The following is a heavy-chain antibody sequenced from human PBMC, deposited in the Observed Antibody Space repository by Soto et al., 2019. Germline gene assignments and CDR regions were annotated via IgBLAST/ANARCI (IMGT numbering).Heavy chain of an antibody. CDR1: GFTFSNYA. V-gene: IGHV3-23*01. CDR3: AKKGYYDTSGYPIRHFDY. CDR2: ITYSGGSR. D-gene: IGHD3-22*01. J-gene: IGHJ4*02. Sequence: PGGSLRLSCAASGFTFSNYAMAWVRQAPGKGLEWVSTITYSGGSRDYADSVKGRFTISRDNSKNTLYLQMNSLRAEDTAVYYCAKKGYYDTSGYPIRHFDYWGQGTLVTVSS.